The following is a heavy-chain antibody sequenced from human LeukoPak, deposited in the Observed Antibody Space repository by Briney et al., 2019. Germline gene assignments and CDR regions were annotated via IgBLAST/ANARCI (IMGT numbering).Heavy chain of an antibody. Sequence: GGSLRLSCAASGFTFSSYWMSWVRQAPGKGLEWVANIKQDGSEKYYVDSVKGRFTISRDNAKNSLYLQMNSLRAEDTAVYYCARGGIAVAGTRENYYYYYMDVWGKGTTVTASS. CDR2: IKQDGSEK. J-gene: IGHJ6*03. CDR1: GFTFSSYW. V-gene: IGHV3-7*01. CDR3: ARGGIAVAGTRENYYYYYMDV. D-gene: IGHD6-19*01.